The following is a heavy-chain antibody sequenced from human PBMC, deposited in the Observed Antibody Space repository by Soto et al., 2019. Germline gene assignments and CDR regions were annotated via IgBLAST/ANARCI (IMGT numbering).Heavy chain of an antibody. V-gene: IGHV3-23*01. CDR3: AKGHYDFWSGYSFDY. CDR1: GFTFNSYA. J-gene: IGHJ4*02. D-gene: IGHD3-3*01. CDR2: ISGSGGNT. Sequence: ESGGGLVQPGGSLRLSCAASGFTFNSYAMNWVRQAPGKGLEWVSAISGSGGNTYYADSVKGRFTISRDNSKNTLYLQMNSLRAEDTAVYYCAKGHYDFWSGYSFDYWGQGTLVTVSS.